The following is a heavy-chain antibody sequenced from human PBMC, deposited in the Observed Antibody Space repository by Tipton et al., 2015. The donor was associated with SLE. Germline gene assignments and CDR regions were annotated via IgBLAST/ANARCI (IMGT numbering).Heavy chain of an antibody. Sequence: LRLSCAVSGYSISNGYYWGWIRQPPGKVLEWIGSIDHSGSIYYNPSLKSRVTISVDTPKNQFSLHLSSVTAADTAVYYCTRHRKTPRGVGDPYFDYWGQGTLVTVSS. CDR3: TRHRKTPRGVGDPYFDY. V-gene: IGHV4-38-2*01. CDR2: IDHSGSI. D-gene: IGHD3-16*01. J-gene: IGHJ4*02. CDR1: GYSISNGYY.